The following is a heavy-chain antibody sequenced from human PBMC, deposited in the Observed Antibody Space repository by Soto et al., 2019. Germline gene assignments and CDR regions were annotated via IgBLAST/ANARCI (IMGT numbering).Heavy chain of an antibody. J-gene: IGHJ6*02. Sequence: ASVKVSCKASGYTFTGYYMHWVRQAPGQGLEWMGWINPNSGGTNYAQKFQGRVTMTRDTSISTAYMELSRLRSDDTAVYYCARDSASTAMGSYYYYYYGMDVWGQGTTVTVSS. D-gene: IGHD5-18*01. V-gene: IGHV1-2*02. CDR1: GYTFTGYY. CDR2: INPNSGGT. CDR3: ARDSASTAMGSYYYYYYGMDV.